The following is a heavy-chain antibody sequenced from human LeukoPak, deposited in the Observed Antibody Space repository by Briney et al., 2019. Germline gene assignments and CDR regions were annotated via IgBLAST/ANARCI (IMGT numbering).Heavy chain of an antibody. CDR2: IRYDESDK. J-gene: IGHJ5*02. CDR1: GFIFSNYG. Sequence: GGSLRLSCAASGFIFSNYGMHWVRQAPGKGLEWVAFIRYDESDKFYADSVKGRFTISRDNSKNILFLQMNSLRAEDTAVYYCATMQWLEGVDWFDPWGQGTLVTVSS. D-gene: IGHD6-19*01. V-gene: IGHV3-30*02. CDR3: ATMQWLEGVDWFDP.